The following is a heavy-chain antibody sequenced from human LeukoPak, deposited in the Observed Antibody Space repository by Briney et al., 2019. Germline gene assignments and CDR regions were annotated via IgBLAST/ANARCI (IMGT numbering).Heavy chain of an antibody. V-gene: IGHV7-4-1*02. Sequence: GASVKVSCKASVYTFTSYAMNWVRQAPGQGLEWMGWINTNTGNPTYAQGFTGRFVFSLDTSVSTAYLQISSLKAEDTAVYYCARAPITIFGVVIMLYGMDVWGQGTTVTVSS. CDR2: INTNTGNP. J-gene: IGHJ6*02. CDR1: VYTFTSYA. CDR3: ARAPITIFGVVIMLYGMDV. D-gene: IGHD3-3*01.